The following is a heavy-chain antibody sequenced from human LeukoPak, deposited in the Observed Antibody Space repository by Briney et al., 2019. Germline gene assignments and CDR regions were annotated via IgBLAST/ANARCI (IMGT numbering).Heavy chain of an antibody. V-gene: IGHV4-34*01. CDR1: GGSFSGYY. CDR3: ARGRLQTQYGSGSYYKAWFDP. CDR2: INHSGST. D-gene: IGHD3-10*01. Sequence: SETLSLTCAVYGGSFSGYYWSWIRQPPGKGLEWIGEINHSGSTDYNPSLKSRVTISVDTSKNQFSLKLSSVTAADTAVYYCARGRLQTQYGSGSYYKAWFDPWGQGTLVTVSS. J-gene: IGHJ5*02.